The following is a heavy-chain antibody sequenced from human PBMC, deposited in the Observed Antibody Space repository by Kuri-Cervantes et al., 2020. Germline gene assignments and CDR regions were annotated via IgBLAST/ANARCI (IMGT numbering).Heavy chain of an antibody. V-gene: IGHV1-2*04. CDR3: ARGGVVGPYYYYYYMDV. D-gene: IGHD3-3*01. CDR1: GYTFTGYY. CDR2: INPNSGGT. J-gene: IGHJ6*03. Sequence: ASVKVSCKASGYTFTGYYMHWVRQAPGQGLEWMGWINPNSGGTNYAQKFQGWVTMTGDTSISTAYMELRSLRSDDTAVYYCARGGVVGPYYYYYYMDVWGKGTTVTVSS.